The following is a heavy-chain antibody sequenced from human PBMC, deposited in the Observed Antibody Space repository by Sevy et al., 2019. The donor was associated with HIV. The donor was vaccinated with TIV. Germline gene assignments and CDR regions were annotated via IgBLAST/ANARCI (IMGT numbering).Heavy chain of an antibody. V-gene: IGHV3-7*03. CDR3: ARDCSSASCLWGMDV. D-gene: IGHD2-2*01. CDR2: IKRDGSEK. Sequence: GGSLRLSCAGSGFTFSNYWMSWVRQAPGKGLEWVANIKRDGSEKYYGASVKGRFTIPRDNAKTSLYLQMNSLRVEDTAVYYCARDCSSASCLWGMDVWGQGTMVTVSS. J-gene: IGHJ6*02. CDR1: GFTFSNYW.